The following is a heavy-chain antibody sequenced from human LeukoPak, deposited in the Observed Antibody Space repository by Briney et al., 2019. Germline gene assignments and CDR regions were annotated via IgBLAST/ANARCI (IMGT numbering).Heavy chain of an antibody. CDR2: ISAYNGNT. D-gene: IGHD2-15*01. Sequence: GASVKVSCKASGYTFTSYGISWVRQAPGQGLEWMGWISAYNGNTNYAQKPQGRVTMTTDTSTSTAYMELRSLRSDDTAVYYCARDFNGIDIVVVVAATNWFDPWGQGTLVTVSS. V-gene: IGHV1-18*01. CDR1: GYTFTSYG. CDR3: ARDFNGIDIVVVVAATNWFDP. J-gene: IGHJ5*02.